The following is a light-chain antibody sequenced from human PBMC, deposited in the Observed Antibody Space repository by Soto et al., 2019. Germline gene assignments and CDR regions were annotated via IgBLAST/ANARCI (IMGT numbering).Light chain of an antibody. V-gene: IGKV2-28*01. CDR1: QSLLHSDGYNY. CDR3: MQALQTPT. Sequence: EIVITQSPLSLPVTPGEPASISCRSSQSLLHSDGYNYLAWYLQKPGHSPQLLIDLASSRASGVPGRFSGSGSGTDFTLKISRVEAEDVGVYYCMQALQTPTFGGGTKVEI. CDR2: LAS. J-gene: IGKJ4*01.